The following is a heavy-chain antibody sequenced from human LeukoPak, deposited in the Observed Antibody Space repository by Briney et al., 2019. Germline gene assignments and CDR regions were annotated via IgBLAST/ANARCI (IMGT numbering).Heavy chain of an antibody. V-gene: IGHV3-15*01. J-gene: IGHJ4*02. CDR1: GFTFSNTW. CDR2: IKRKIDGEAI. D-gene: IGHD3-22*01. CDR3: STDLPDSSGSSPDY. Sequence: GGSLRLSCAASGFTFSNTWMSWVRQAPGKGLEWVGRIKRKIDGEAIDYASAVRGRFTISRDGSKNTLYLQMNSLKIEDTAVYYCSTDLPDSSGSSPDYWGQGTLVTVSS.